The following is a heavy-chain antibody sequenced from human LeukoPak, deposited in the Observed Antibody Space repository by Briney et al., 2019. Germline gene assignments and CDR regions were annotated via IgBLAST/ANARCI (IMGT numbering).Heavy chain of an antibody. D-gene: IGHD3-10*01. Sequence: ASVKVSCKASGYTFTSYDINWVRQATGQGLEWMGWMNPNSGNTGYAQKFQGRVTITRNTSISTAYMELSRLRSDDTAVYYCARDELLWFGELSGAFDIWGQGTMVTVSS. CDR2: MNPNSGNT. CDR3: ARDELLWFGELSGAFDI. V-gene: IGHV1-8*03. CDR1: GYTFTSYD. J-gene: IGHJ3*02.